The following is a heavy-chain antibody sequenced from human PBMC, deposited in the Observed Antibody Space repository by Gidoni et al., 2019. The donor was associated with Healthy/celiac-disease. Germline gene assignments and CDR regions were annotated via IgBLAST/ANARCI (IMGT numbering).Heavy chain of an antibody. V-gene: IGHV1-69*01. CDR2: IIPIFGTA. CDR3: ARGTNIQLWLGIYYYYMDV. D-gene: IGHD5-18*01. CDR1: GGTFSSYA. Sequence: QVQLVQSGAEVKKPGSSVKVSCKASGGTFSSYAISWVRQAPGQGLEWMGGIIPIFGTANYAQKFQGRVTITADESTSTAYMELSSLRSEDTAVYYCARGTNIQLWLGIYYYYMDVWGKGTTVTVSS. J-gene: IGHJ6*03.